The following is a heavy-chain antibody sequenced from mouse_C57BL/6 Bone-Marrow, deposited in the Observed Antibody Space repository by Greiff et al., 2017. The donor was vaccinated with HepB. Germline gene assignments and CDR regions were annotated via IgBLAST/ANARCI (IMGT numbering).Heavy chain of an antibody. CDR3: VATAVTGAY. J-gene: IGHJ3*01. CDR2: IRSKSNNYAT. V-gene: IGHV10-1*01. CDR1: GFSFNTYA. Sequence: EVQVVESGGGLVQPKGSLKLSCAASGFSFNTYAMNWVRQAPGKGLEWVARIRSKSNNYATYYADSVKDRFTISRDDSESMLYLQMNNLKTEDTAMYYCVATAVTGAYWGQGTLVTVSA. D-gene: IGHD3-2*01.